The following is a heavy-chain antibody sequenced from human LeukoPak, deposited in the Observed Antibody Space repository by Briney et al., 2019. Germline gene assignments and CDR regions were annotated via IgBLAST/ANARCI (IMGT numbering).Heavy chain of an antibody. CDR1: GYTFTGYY. CDR2: INPNSGGT. CDR3: ARAYSSSGASFDY. Sequence: ASVKVSCKASGYTFTGYYMHWVRQAPGQGLEWMGWINPNSGGTNYAQKFQGRVTMTRDTSISTAYMKLSRLRSDDTAVYYCARAYSSSGASFDYWGQGTLVTVSS. V-gene: IGHV1-2*02. J-gene: IGHJ4*02. D-gene: IGHD6-13*01.